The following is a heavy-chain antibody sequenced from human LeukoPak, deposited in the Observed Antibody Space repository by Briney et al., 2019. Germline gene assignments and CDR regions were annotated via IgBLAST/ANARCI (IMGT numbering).Heavy chain of an antibody. J-gene: IGHJ6*02. CDR1: GFTFSSYA. CDR3: AKYPDRYFYSGMDV. D-gene: IGHD1-14*01. CDR2: ISDAGGRT. Sequence: GGSLRLSCAASGFTFSSYAMSWVRQAPGKRLEWVSTISDAGGRTYYADSVKGRFTISRDNSKNTLYLQMNSLRAEDTAVYYCAKYPDRYFYSGMDVWGQGTTVTVSS. V-gene: IGHV3-23*01.